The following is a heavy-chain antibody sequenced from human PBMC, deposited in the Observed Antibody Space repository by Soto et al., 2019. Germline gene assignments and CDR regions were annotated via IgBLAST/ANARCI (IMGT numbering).Heavy chain of an antibody. D-gene: IGHD2-2*01. J-gene: IGHJ6*02. CDR3: ARGYIGSSTNNRRGGYYYYYYGMDV. Sequence: PGGSLRLSCAASGFTFSSYGMHWVRQAPGKGLEWVAVIWYDGSNKYYADSVKGRFTISRDNSKNTLYLQMNSLRAEDTAVYYCARGYIGSSTNNRRGGYYYYYYGMDVWGQGTKVTVSS. CDR2: IWYDGSNK. CDR1: GFTFSSYG. V-gene: IGHV3-33*01.